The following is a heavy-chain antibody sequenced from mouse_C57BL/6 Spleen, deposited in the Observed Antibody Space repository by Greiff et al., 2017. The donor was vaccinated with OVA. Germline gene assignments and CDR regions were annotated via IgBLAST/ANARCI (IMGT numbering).Heavy chain of an antibody. Sequence: QVQLQQSGAELVKPGASVKLSCKASGYTFTSYWMHWVKQRPGQGLEWIGMIHPNSGSTNYNEKFKSKATLTVDKSSSTAYMQLSSLTSEDSAVYYCAREGLWRAMDYWGQGTSVTVSS. CDR1: GYTFTSYW. V-gene: IGHV1-64*01. J-gene: IGHJ4*01. D-gene: IGHD6-5*01. CDR2: IHPNSGST. CDR3: AREGLWRAMDY.